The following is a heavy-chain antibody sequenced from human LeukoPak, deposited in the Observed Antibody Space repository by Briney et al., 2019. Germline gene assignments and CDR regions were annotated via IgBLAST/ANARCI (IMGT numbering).Heavy chain of an antibody. CDR1: GDSVSNNSTT. V-gene: IGHV6-1*01. J-gene: IGHJ6*02. D-gene: IGHD1-20*01. CDR3: AKTENNWSYGMDV. Sequence: SQTLSFTCAISGDSVSNNSTTWNWIRQSPSRGLEWLGRTYYRSEWYNDYAVSVKSRITINPDTSKNQFSLQLNSVTPEDTAVYYCAKTENNWSYGMDVWGQGTTVTVSS. CDR2: TYYRSEWYN.